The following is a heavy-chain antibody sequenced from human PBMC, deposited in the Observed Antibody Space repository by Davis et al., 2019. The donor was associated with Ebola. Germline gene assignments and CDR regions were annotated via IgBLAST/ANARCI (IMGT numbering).Heavy chain of an antibody. D-gene: IGHD3-10*01. J-gene: IGHJ6*02. CDR2: IQQDGSEK. CDR1: GFTFTSYW. Sequence: ETLSLTCAASGFTFTSYWMSWVRQAPGKGLEWVANIQQDGSEKYYVDSVKGRFTISRDNAKNTLYLQMNSLRAEDTAVYYCARVSIGGMDVWGQGTTVTVSS. V-gene: IGHV3-7*01. CDR3: ARVSIGGMDV.